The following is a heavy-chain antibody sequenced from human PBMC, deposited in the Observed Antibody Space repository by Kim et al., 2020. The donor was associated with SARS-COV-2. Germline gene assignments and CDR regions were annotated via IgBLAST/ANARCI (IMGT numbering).Heavy chain of an antibody. CDR3: ASPES. Sequence: ITIFGTANYAQKFQVRVTITADESASTAYMELSSLRSEDTAVYYCASPESWGQGTLVTVSS. V-gene: IGHV1-69*01. J-gene: IGHJ4*02. CDR2: ITIFGTA.